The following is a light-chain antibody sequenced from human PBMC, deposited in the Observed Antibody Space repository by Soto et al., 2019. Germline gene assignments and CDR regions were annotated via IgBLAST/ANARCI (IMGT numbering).Light chain of an antibody. CDR2: GAS. V-gene: IGKV3-11*01. CDR3: QQYESYSPWT. Sequence: EIVLTQSPATLSLSPGERATLSCRASQSISNYVAWYQQKPGQAPRLLISGASSRAAGIPDRFSGSGSGTEFTLTISNLQPDDFATYYCQQYESYSPWTCGQGTKVDIK. CDR1: QSISNY. J-gene: IGKJ1*01.